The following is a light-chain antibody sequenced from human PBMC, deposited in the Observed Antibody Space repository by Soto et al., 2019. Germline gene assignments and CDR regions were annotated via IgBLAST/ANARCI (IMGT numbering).Light chain of an antibody. Sequence: QSVLTQPPSVSGAPGQRVTISCTGSSSNIGAGYDVHWYKQLPGTAPKLLIYGNSNRLSGVPDRFSGSKSVTSASLAITGLQAEDEADYYCQSYDSSLSGVVFGGGTKLTVL. CDR3: QSYDSSLSGVV. J-gene: IGLJ2*01. CDR1: SSNIGAGYD. V-gene: IGLV1-40*01. CDR2: GNS.